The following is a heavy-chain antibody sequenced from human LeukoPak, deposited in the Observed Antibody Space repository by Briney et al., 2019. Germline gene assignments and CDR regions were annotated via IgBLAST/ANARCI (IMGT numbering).Heavy chain of an antibody. Sequence: PGRSLRLSCAASGFTFSSYGMHWVRQAPGKGLEWVAVIWYDGSNKYYADSVKGRFTISRDNSKNTLYLQMNSLRAEDTAVYYCARDKGDIVVVPAALFDYWGQGTLVTVSS. CDR2: IWYDGSNK. D-gene: IGHD2-2*01. CDR1: GFTFSSYG. J-gene: IGHJ4*02. V-gene: IGHV3-33*08. CDR3: ARDKGDIVVVPAALFDY.